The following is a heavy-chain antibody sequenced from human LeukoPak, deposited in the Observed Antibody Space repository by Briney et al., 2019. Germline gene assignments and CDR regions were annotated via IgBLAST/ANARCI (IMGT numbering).Heavy chain of an antibody. V-gene: IGHV4-59*01. Sequence: SETLSLTSTVSGGSISSYYWSWIRQPPGKGLEWIGYLYYSGSTNYNPSLKSRVTISVDTPKNQFSLKLSSVTAADTAVYYCARGPANYDILTGYYHDAFDIWGQGTMVTVSS. CDR3: ARGPANYDILTGYYHDAFDI. D-gene: IGHD3-9*01. CDR2: LYYSGST. CDR1: GGSISSYY. J-gene: IGHJ3*02.